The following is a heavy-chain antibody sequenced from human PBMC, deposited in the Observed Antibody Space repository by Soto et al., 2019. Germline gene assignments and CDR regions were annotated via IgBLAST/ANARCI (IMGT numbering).Heavy chain of an antibody. CDR3: ARDGTGYSSPNWFDP. V-gene: IGHV3-21*01. CDR1: GFTFSSYS. Sequence: GGSLRLSCAASGFTFSSYSMNWVRQAPGKGLEWVSSISSSSSYIYYADSVKGRFTISRDNAKNSLYLQMNSLRAEDTAVYYCARDGTGYSSPNWFDPWGQGTLVTVSS. J-gene: IGHJ5*02. D-gene: IGHD6-13*01. CDR2: ISSSSSYI.